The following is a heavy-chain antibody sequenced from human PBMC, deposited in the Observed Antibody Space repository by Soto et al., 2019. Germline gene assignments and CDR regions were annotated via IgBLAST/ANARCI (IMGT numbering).Heavy chain of an antibody. CDR3: ARKVYYYSSGSYLDY. V-gene: IGHV4-4*02. J-gene: IGHJ4*02. Sequence: SETLSLTCAVSGGSISSSNWWSWVRQPPGKGLEWIGEIYHSGSTNYNPSLKSRVTISVDKSKNQFSLKLSSVTAADTAVYYCARKVYYYSSGSYLDYWGQGTLVTVSS. D-gene: IGHD3-10*01. CDR2: IYHSGST. CDR1: GGSISSSNW.